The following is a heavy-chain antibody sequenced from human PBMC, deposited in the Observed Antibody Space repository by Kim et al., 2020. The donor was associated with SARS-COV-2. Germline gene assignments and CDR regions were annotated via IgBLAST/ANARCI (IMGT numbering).Heavy chain of an antibody. Sequence: GGSLRLSCAASGFTFSSYWMSWVRQAPGKGLEWVANIKQDGSEKYYVDSVKGRFTISRDNAKNSLYLQMNSLRAEDTAVYYCARGSEWFDSMWWFDPWGQGTLVTVSS. CDR2: IKQDGSEK. V-gene: IGHV3-7*03. CDR3: ARGSEWFDSMWWFDP. CDR1: GFTFSSYW. D-gene: IGHD3-10*01. J-gene: IGHJ5*02.